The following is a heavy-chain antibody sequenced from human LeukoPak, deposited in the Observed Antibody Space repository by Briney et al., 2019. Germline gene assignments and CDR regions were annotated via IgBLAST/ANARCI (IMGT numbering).Heavy chain of an antibody. CDR1: GFTFNSYW. Sequence: GGSLRLSCAASGFTFNSYWMSWVRQAPGKGLEWVANIKKDGSEKNYVDSVKGRFTISRDNAKNSLYLQMDSLRAEDTAVYYCARFITLGAWGQGTLVTVSS. V-gene: IGHV3-7*01. CDR2: IKKDGSEK. CDR3: ARFITLGA. J-gene: IGHJ5*02. D-gene: IGHD3-10*01.